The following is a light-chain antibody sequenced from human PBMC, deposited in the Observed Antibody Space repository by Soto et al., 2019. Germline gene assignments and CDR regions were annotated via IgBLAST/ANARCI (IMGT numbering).Light chain of an antibody. V-gene: IGLV2-23*02. CDR1: SSDVGNSNI. CDR2: EAT. Sequence: QSALTQPASVSGSPGQSITISCTGTSSDVGNSNIVSWYQQHPGKVPKLMIYEATKRPSGVSNRFSGSKSGNTASLTISGLQAEDESDYYCCSSSYTGPFTYVFGTGTKVTVL. J-gene: IGLJ1*01. CDR3: CSSSYTGPFTYV.